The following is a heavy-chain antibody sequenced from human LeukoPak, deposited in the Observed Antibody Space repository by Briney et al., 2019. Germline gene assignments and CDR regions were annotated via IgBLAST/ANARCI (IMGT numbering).Heavy chain of an antibody. V-gene: IGHV3-7*01. CDR3: ARDGEAAGLYFDY. CDR1: GFSFNSHW. CDR2: INQDGSEK. D-gene: IGHD6-13*01. J-gene: IGHJ4*02. Sequence: PGGSQRLSCAVSGFSFNSHWMNWVRQAPGRGLEWVASINQDGSEKYYADSVKGRFIMSRDNAKNSLYLQMNSLRVEDTAIYYCARDGEAAGLYFDYWGQGTLVTVSS.